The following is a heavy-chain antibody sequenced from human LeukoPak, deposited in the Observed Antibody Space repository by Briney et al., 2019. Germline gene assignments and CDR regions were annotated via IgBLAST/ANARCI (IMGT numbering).Heavy chain of an antibody. CDR3: AREQDYYGSGSSAGGFDY. CDR1: GFTFSSYS. J-gene: IGHJ4*02. V-gene: IGHV3-21*01. CDR2: ISSSSSYI. Sequence: PGGSLRLSCAASGFTFSSYSMNWVRQAPGKGLEWVSSISSSSSYIYYADSVKGRFTISRDNAKNSLYLQMNSLRAEDTAVYYCAREQDYYGSGSSAGGFDYWGQGTLVTVSS. D-gene: IGHD3-10*01.